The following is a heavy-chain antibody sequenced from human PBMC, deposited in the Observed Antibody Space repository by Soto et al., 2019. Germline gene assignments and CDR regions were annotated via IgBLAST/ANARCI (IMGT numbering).Heavy chain of an antibody. Sequence: QVQLVESGGGVVQPGRSLRLSCAASGFSFSNFGMHWVRQAPGKGLEWVALIWYDGSNKYYADSVKGRFTISRDNSRNTFYLQMDSLRAEDTAVYYCARDKVVAHDAFDIWGQVTMVTVSS. D-gene: IGHD2-15*01. CDR2: IWYDGSNK. J-gene: IGHJ3*02. V-gene: IGHV3-33*01. CDR3: ARDKVVAHDAFDI. CDR1: GFSFSNFG.